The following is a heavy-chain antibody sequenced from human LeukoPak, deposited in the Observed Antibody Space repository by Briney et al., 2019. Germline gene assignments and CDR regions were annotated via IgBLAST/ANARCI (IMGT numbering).Heavy chain of an antibody. J-gene: IGHJ4*02. D-gene: IGHD6-13*01. CDR1: GGSISSYY. CDR2: IYYSGST. Sequence: SETLSLTCIVSGGSISSYYWSWIRQPPGKGLEWIGYIYYSGSTNYNPSLKSRVTISVDTSKNQFSLKLSSVTAADTAVYYCARGLMMAVAGRGEFHYWGQGTLVTVSP. CDR3: ARGLMMAVAGRGEFHY. V-gene: IGHV4-59*01.